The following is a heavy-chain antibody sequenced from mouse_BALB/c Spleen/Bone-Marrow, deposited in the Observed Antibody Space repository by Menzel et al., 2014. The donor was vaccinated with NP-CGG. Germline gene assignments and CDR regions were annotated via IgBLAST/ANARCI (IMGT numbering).Heavy chain of an antibody. CDR2: INPRIGYT. J-gene: IGHJ2*01. CDR1: GYIFTSYT. Sequence: VHLVESAAELARPGASVKLSCKASGYIFTSYTIQWIKQRPGQGLEWIGYINPRIGYTDYNQKFKDKTTLTADKSSSTTYMQLNSLTSEDSAVYYCAREGTYYAYFDYWGQGTTLTVSS. V-gene: IGHV1-4*02. D-gene: IGHD1-1*01. CDR3: AREGTYYAYFDY.